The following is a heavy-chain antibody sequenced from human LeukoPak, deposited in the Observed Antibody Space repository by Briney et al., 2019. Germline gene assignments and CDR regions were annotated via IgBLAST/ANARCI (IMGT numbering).Heavy chain of an antibody. CDR1: GGTFSSYA. D-gene: IGHD3-10*01. V-gene: IGHV1-69*05. CDR2: IIPIFVTA. CDR3: ARAHGSGSYYPWYFDY. Sequence: SVKVSCKASGGTFSSYAISWVRQAPGQGLEWMGGIIPIFVTANYAQKFQGRVTITTDESTSTAYMELSSLRSEDTAVYYCARAHGSGSYYPWYFDYWGQGTLVTVSS. J-gene: IGHJ4*02.